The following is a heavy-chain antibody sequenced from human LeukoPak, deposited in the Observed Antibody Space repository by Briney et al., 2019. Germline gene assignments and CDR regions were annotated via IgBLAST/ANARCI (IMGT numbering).Heavy chain of an antibody. CDR2: ISDTSSSI. CDR3: GRGHWGLDY. V-gene: IGHV3-48*01. J-gene: IGHJ4*02. Sequence: PGGSLRLSCAASGFTFSSYSMNWVRQAPGKGLEWVSYISDTSSSIYYADSVKGRFTISRDNAKNSLYLQMNSLRAEDTAVYYCGRGHWGLDYWGQGALVTVSS. CDR1: GFTFSSYS. D-gene: IGHD7-27*01.